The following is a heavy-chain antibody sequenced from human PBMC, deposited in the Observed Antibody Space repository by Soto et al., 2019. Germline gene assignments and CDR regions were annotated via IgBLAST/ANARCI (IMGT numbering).Heavy chain of an antibody. CDR1: GFTFSSYA. V-gene: IGHV3-23*01. Sequence: PGESLKISCAASGFTFSSYAMSWVRQAPGKGLEWVSGISGMGGSTYYVDSVKGRFTISRDNSKNTLYLQMNSLRAEDTAVYYCASRTSGWYFDYWGQGTLVTVSS. CDR2: ISGMGGST. CDR3: ASRTSGWYFDY. J-gene: IGHJ4*02. D-gene: IGHD6-19*01.